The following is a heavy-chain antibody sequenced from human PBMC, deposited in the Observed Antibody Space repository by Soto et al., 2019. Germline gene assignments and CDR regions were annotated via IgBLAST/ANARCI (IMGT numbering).Heavy chain of an antibody. CDR1: GYTFTSYG. V-gene: IGHV1-18*01. Sequence: ASVKVSCKASGYTFTSYGISWVRQAPGQGLEWMGWISAYNGNTNYAQKLQGRVTMTTDTSTSTAYMELRSLRSDDTAVYYCARDTQYCISTSCYDGAYYYYGMDVWG. CDR2: ISAYNGNT. J-gene: IGHJ6*02. CDR3: ARDTQYCISTSCYDGAYYYYGMDV. D-gene: IGHD2-2*01.